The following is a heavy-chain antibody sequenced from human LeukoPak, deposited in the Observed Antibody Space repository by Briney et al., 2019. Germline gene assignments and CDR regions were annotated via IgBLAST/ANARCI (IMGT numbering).Heavy chain of an antibody. Sequence: KTSETLSLTCAVSGGSINSTNWWRWVRQPPEKGLEWIGEIYHSGTTKYNPFLKSRVNISVDKSKNQFSLRLRCVTAADTAVYYCARRPVAGTMYYFDYWGQGTQVTASS. V-gene: IGHV4-4*02. CDR3: ARRPVAGTMYYFDY. CDR2: IYHSGTT. J-gene: IGHJ4*02. CDR1: GGSINSTNW. D-gene: IGHD6-19*01.